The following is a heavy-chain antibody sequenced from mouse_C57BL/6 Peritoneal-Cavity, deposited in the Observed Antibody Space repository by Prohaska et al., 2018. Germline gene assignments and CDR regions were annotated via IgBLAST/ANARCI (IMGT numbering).Heavy chain of an antibody. CDR1: DSEVFPIAY. D-gene: IGHD2-4*01. CDR2: ILPSIGRT. CDR3: ARNDYDEGGYYAMDY. J-gene: IGHJ4*01. Sequence: QVHLQQSGSELRSPGSSVKLSCKDFDSEVFPIAYMSWVRQKPGHGFEWIGGILPSIGRTMYGEKFEDKATLDADTLSNTAYLELNSLTSEDSAIYYCARNDYDEGGYYAMDYWGQGTSGTVSS. V-gene: IGHV15-2*01.